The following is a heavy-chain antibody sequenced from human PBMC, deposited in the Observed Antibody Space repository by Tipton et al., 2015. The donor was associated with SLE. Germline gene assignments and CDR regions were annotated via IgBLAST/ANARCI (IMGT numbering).Heavy chain of an antibody. J-gene: IGHJ4*02. CDR2: IHYSGIT. CDR3: ARHEDDFWSGAFFDY. CDR1: GGSISHYF. Sequence: TLSLTCTVSGGSISHYFWSWIRQPPGKGLEWIGYIHYSGITNYSPSLKSRVTMSLDTSKNQFSLNLRSVTAADTAVYYCARHEDDFWSGAFFDYWGQGTLVTVSS. V-gene: IGHV4-59*08. D-gene: IGHD3-3*01.